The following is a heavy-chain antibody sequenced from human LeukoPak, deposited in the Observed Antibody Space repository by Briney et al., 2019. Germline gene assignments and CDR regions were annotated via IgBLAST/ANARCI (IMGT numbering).Heavy chain of an antibody. Sequence: PGGSLRLSCAASGFTFSSYFMNGVRQAPGKGLEWVAKIHPDGSDKYYVDSVKGRFTISRDNAKSSLHLQMNSLRAEDTAVYYCARVRGDYGGISDYWGQGTLVTVSS. D-gene: IGHD4-23*01. CDR3: ARVRGDYGGISDY. CDR2: IHPDGSDK. J-gene: IGHJ4*02. V-gene: IGHV3-7*05. CDR1: GFTFSSYF.